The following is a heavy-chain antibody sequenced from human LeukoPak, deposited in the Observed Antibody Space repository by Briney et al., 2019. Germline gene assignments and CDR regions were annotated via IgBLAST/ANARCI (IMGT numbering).Heavy chain of an antibody. D-gene: IGHD3-22*01. CDR3: ARAGAYYDSSGYYLYAFDI. CDR1: GYTITRYY. V-gene: IGHV1-46*01. J-gene: IGHJ3*02. Sequence: GASVKVSCKASGYTITRYYMHWVRQAPGQGLEWMGIINPSGGSTSYAQKFQGRVTMTRDTSTSTVYVELSSLRSEDTAVYYCARAGAYYDSSGYYLYAFDIWGQGTMVTVSS. CDR2: INPSGGST.